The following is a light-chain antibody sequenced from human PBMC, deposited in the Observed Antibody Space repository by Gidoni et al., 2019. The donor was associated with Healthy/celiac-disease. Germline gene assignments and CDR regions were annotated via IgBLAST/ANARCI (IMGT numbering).Light chain of an antibody. CDR2: GAS. CDR1: QSVSNN. J-gene: IGKJ1*01. V-gene: IGKV3-15*01. CDR3: QQYNNWPPWT. Sequence: EIVMPQSPSTLSVSPGGRATLSCRASQSVSNNLAWYQQKPGQAPKLLIYGASTRATGIPARFSGSGSGTEFTLTISSLQSEDFAVYYCQQYNNWPPWTFXXXTKVEIK.